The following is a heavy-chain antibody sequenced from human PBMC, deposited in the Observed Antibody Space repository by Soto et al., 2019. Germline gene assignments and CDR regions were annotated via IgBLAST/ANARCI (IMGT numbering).Heavy chain of an antibody. V-gene: IGHV4-34*01. Sequence: PLEILSVDCGVGSGCSCGYYWSWFRKPPGKGLEWIGEINHSGSTNYNPSLKSRVTISVDTSKNQFSLKLSSVTAADTAVYYCAKRRYCSSTSCYLRCFDPWGQGTLVTVSS. D-gene: IGHD2-2*01. CDR1: SGCSCGYY. CDR2: INHSGST. J-gene: IGHJ5*02. CDR3: AKRRYCSSTSCYLRCFDP.